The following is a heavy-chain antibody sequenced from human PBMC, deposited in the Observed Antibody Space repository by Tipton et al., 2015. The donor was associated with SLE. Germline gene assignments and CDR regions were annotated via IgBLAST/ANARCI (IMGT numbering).Heavy chain of an antibody. J-gene: IGHJ4*02. V-gene: IGHV3-30*09. CDR3: ASVGNGY. CDR2: ISYDGSNK. D-gene: IGHD1-1*01. CDR1: EFTFSSYA. Sequence: SLRLSCAASEFTFSSYAMHWVRQAPGKGLEWVAVISYDGSNKYYADSVKGRFAISRDNSKNTLYLQMNSLRAEDTAVYYCASVGNGYWGQGTLVTVSS.